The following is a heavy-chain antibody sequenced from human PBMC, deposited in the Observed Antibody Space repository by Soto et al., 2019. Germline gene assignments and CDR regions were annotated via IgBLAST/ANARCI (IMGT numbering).Heavy chain of an antibody. D-gene: IGHD3-10*01. V-gene: IGHV1-18*01. Sequence: QVQLVQSGGEVKKPGASVKVSCKASGYTFTNYGISWVRQAPGQGLEWMGWINVYNGNTKYAQKVQGRVTMTTDTSTSTAYMEMRSLRSDDTAVYYCARGVGSGSDYNQYNWFDPWGKGTLVTVSS. J-gene: IGHJ5*02. CDR3: ARGVGSGSDYNQYNWFDP. CDR2: INVYNGNT. CDR1: GYTFTNYG.